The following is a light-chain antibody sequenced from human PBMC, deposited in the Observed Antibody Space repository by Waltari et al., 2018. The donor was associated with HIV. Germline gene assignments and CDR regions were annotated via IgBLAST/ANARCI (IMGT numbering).Light chain of an antibody. CDR2: DVS. V-gene: IGLV2-14*03. J-gene: IGLJ2*01. Sequence: QSALTQPASVSGSPGQSITISCTGTSRDVGGYNSVSWYQHHPDKAPKLMIYDVSNRPSGVSNRFSGSKSGNTASLTISGLQAEDEADYYCNSYTTSSTLHVVFGGGTKLTVL. CDR3: NSYTTSSTLHVV. CDR1: SRDVGGYNS.